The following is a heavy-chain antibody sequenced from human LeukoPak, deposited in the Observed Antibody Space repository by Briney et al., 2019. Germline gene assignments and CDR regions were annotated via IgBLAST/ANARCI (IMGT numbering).Heavy chain of an antibody. D-gene: IGHD2-2*01. V-gene: IGHV3-21*01. CDR3: AAYCSSTSCYPLDY. J-gene: IGHJ4*02. CDR2: ISSSSSYI. Sequence: NAGGSLRLSCAASGFTFSSYSMNWVRQAPGKGLEWVSSISSSSSYIYYADSVKGRFTISRDNAKNSLYLQMNSLRAEDTAVYYCAAYCSSTSCYPLDYWGQGTLVTVSS. CDR1: GFTFSSYS.